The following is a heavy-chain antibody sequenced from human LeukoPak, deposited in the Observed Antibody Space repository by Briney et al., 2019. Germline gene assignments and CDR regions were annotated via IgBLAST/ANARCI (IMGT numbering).Heavy chain of an antibody. J-gene: IGHJ4*02. V-gene: IGHV3-7*01. Sequence: PGGSLRLSCAASGFTFTSYWMIWVRQAPGKGLEWVASINQDGSDKYYVDSVEGRFTISRDNAKNPLYLQMNSLRAEDTAVYYCARLNVDIEATTSYFFDYWGQGSQVTVSS. CDR2: INQDGSDK. CDR3: ARLNVDIEATTSYFFDY. D-gene: IGHD5-12*01. CDR1: GFTFTSYW.